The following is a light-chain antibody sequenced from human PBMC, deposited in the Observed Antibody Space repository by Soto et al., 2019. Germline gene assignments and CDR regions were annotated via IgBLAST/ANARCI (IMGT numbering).Light chain of an antibody. CDR3: SSYAGINNLL. Sequence: QSALTQPPSASGSPGQSVTIACTGTSSDVGRYNYVSWYQQHPGKAPKLMIFEVSERPSGVPGRFSGSKSGNTASLTVSGLQPEDEADYYCSSYAGINNLLFGGGTQLTVL. CDR1: SSDVGRYNY. J-gene: IGLJ2*01. CDR2: EVS. V-gene: IGLV2-8*01.